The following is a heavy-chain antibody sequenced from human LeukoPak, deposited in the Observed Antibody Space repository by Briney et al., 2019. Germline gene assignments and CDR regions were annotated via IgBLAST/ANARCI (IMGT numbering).Heavy chain of an antibody. J-gene: IGHJ6*04. CDR1: GFTFSSYE. CDR3: ARSRMIHRGSVTMDYGLDV. D-gene: IGHD3-10*01. V-gene: IGHV3-48*03. Sequence: GGSLRLSCAASGFTFSSYEMNWVRQAPGKGLEWISYISSSGSTMYYADSVKGRFTISRDNAKNSVHVQMDSLRADDTALYFCARSRMIHRGSVTMDYGLDVWGKGTTVTVSS. CDR2: ISSSGSTM.